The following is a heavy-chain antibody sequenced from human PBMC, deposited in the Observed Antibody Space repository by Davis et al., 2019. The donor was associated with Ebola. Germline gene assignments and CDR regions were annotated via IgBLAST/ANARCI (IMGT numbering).Heavy chain of an antibody. Sequence: GGSLRLSCAASGFTFSSYEMNWVRQAPGKGLEWVSYISSSSSYIYYADSVKGRFTISRDNAKNSLYLQMNSLRAEDTAVYYCARDLFVTTVTIYYYGMDVWGQGTTVTVSS. V-gene: IGHV3-21*05. CDR3: ARDLFVTTVTIYYYGMDV. D-gene: IGHD4-17*01. CDR1: GFTFSSYE. CDR2: ISSSSSYI. J-gene: IGHJ6*02.